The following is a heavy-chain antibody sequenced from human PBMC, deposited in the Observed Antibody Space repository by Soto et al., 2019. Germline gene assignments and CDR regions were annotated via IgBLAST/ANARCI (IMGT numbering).Heavy chain of an antibody. Sequence: QLQLQESGPGLVKPSETLSLTCTVSGGSISSSNYYWGWIRQPPGKGLEWIGTIYYSGSTYYNPSPKSRVTLSVATSKSRFSLTLSPVTAADTAVYYCARRGSGSYHDYWGQGTLVTVSS. CDR1: GGSISSSNYY. V-gene: IGHV4-39*01. CDR3: ARRGSGSYHDY. J-gene: IGHJ4*02. CDR2: IYYSGST. D-gene: IGHD3-10*01.